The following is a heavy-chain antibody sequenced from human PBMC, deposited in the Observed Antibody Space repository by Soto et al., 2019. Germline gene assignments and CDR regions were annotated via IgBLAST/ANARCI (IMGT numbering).Heavy chain of an antibody. Sequence: QVQLVQSGAEVKKPGASVKVSCKASGYTFTSYAMHWVRQAPGQRLEWMGWINAGNGNTKYSQKVQGRVTITRDTSASTAYMELSSMRSEDTAVYYCARGSGLTYFDYWGQGTLVTVSS. CDR2: INAGNGNT. V-gene: IGHV1-3*01. D-gene: IGHD3-10*01. J-gene: IGHJ4*02. CDR3: ARGSGLTYFDY. CDR1: GYTFTSYA.